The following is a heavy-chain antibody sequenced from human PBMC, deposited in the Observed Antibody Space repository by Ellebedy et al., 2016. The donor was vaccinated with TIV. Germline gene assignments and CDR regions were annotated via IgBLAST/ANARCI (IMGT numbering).Heavy chain of an antibody. J-gene: IGHJ4*02. Sequence: GESLKISCAASGFTFSSYSMNWVRQAPGKGLEWVSYISSSSSSIYYADSVKGRFTISRDNAKNSLYLQMNSLTAEDTAVYSCAKTVAHEYWGRGTLVTVSS. D-gene: IGHD4-23*01. CDR1: GFTFSSYS. V-gene: IGHV3-48*01. CDR2: ISSSSSSI. CDR3: AKTVAHEY.